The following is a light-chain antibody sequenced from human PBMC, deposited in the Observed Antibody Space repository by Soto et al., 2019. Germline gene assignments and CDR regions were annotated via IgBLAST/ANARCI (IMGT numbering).Light chain of an antibody. CDR3: QQYYSSPWR. CDR2: WAS. Sequence: DIVMTQSPDSLAVSLGERATINCKSSQSVLYSSNNENYLTWYQQKPGQPPKLLIYWASTRESGVPDRFSGSGSGTDFTLTISSLQAEDVAVYYCQQYYSSPWRFGQGTKVEIK. V-gene: IGKV4-1*01. CDR1: QSVLYSSNNENY. J-gene: IGKJ1*01.